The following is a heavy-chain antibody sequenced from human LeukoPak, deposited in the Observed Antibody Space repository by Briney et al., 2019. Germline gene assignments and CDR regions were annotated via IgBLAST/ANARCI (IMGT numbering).Heavy chain of an antibody. J-gene: IGHJ4*02. V-gene: IGHV4-39*07. CDR1: GGSISLSYYY. D-gene: IGHD6-19*01. CDR3: ARGTLYSGWSYYFDY. Sequence: PSETLSLTCSVSGGSISLSYYYWGWIRQPPGTALEWLGSVYYSGTTSYNPSLKSRVTISVDMSKNHFSLRLSSVTAADTAMYYCARGTLYSGWSYYFDYWGQGSQVTVSS. CDR2: VYYSGTT.